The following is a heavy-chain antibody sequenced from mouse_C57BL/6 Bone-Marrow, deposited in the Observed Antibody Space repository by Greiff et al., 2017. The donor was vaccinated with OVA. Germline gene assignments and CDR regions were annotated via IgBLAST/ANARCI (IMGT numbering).Heavy chain of an antibody. CDR1: GYTFTSYW. Sequence: EVQLQQSGTVLARPGASVKMSCKTSGYTFTSYWMHWVKQRPGQGLEWIGAIYPGNSDTSYNQKFKGKAKLTAVTSASTAYMELSSLTNEDSAVYYCTLYDGYWYAMDYWGQGTSVTVSS. J-gene: IGHJ4*01. D-gene: IGHD2-3*01. V-gene: IGHV1-5*01. CDR3: TLYDGYWYAMDY. CDR2: IYPGNSDT.